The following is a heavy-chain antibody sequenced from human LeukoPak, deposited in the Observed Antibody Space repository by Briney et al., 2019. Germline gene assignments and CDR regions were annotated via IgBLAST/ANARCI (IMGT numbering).Heavy chain of an antibody. CDR3: ARRPLDVLRFLD. V-gene: IGHV4-39*01. CDR2: IYYSGST. J-gene: IGHJ4*02. CDR1: GGSISSSSYY. Sequence: SETLSLTCTVSGGSISSSSYYWGWIRQPPGKGLEWIGSIYYSGSTYYNPSPKSRVTISVDTSKNQFSLKLSSVTAADTAVYYCARRPLDVLRFLDWGQGTLVTVSS. D-gene: IGHD3-3*01.